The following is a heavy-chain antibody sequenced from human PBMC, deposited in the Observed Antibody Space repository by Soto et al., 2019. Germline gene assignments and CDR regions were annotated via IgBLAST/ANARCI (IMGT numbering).Heavy chain of an antibody. CDR1: GFTFSSYG. D-gene: IGHD3-3*01. V-gene: IGHV3-30*18. J-gene: IGHJ4*02. CDR3: AKDTIRGAALDY. CDR2: ISYDGSNK. Sequence: QVQLVESGGGVVQPGRSLRLSCAASGFTFSSYGMHWVRQAPGKGLEWVAVISYDGSNKYYADSVKGRFTISRDNSKNKLYLQMNSLRAEDTAVYYCAKDTIRGAALDYWGQGTLVTVSS.